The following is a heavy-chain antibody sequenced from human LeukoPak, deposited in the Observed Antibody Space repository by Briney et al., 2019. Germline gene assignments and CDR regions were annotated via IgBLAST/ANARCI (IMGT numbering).Heavy chain of an antibody. Sequence: GGSLRLSCAPSGFTFSNYAMNWARQAPGKGLEWVSAISGSGISTYYADSVKGRFTISRDNSKNTLYLQMNSLRAEDTAVYYCAKGPTYYYDTSGYYIDYWGQGTLVTVPS. J-gene: IGHJ4*02. CDR2: ISGSGIST. CDR3: AKGPTYYYDTSGYYIDY. V-gene: IGHV3-23*01. D-gene: IGHD3-22*01. CDR1: GFTFSNYA.